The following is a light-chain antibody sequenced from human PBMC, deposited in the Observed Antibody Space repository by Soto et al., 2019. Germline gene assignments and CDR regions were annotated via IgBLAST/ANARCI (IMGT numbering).Light chain of an antibody. CDR1: QSVSSSY. Sequence: EIVLTQSPGTLSLSPGERATLSCRAIQSVSSSYLAWYQQKPGQAPRLLIFDGSSRATGIPDRFSGSGSGTDFTLTISRLEPEDFAVYYCQQYGSSPPITFGQGTRLRL. CDR3: QQYGSSPPIT. V-gene: IGKV3-20*01. CDR2: DGS. J-gene: IGKJ5*01.